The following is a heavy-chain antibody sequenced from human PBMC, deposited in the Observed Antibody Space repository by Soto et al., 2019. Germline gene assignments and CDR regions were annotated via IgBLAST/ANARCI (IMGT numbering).Heavy chain of an antibody. CDR1: GGSISSGDYY. D-gene: IGHD3-3*01. V-gene: IGHV4-30-4*01. J-gene: IGHJ5*02. CDR3: AREGRLWSGEANWFDP. CDR2: IYYSGST. Sequence: SETLSLTCTVSGGSISSGDYYWSWIRQPPGKGLEWIGYIYYSGSTYYNPSLKSRVTISVDTSKNQFSLKLSSVTAADTAVYYCAREGRLWSGEANWFDPWGQGTLVTVAS.